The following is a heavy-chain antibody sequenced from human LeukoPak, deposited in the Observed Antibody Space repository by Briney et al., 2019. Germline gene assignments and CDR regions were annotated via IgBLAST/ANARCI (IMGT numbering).Heavy chain of an antibody. CDR3: ARGPNYGGNSTYYYYYMDV. J-gene: IGHJ6*03. V-gene: IGHV1-24*01. Sequence: ASVKVSCKVSGYTLTELSMHWVRQAPGKGLEWMGGFDPEDGETIYAQKFQGRVTMTRDTSASTVYMELSSLRSEDTAVYYCARGPNYGGNSTYYYYYMDVWGKGTTVTISS. CDR2: FDPEDGET. CDR1: GYTLTELS. D-gene: IGHD4-23*01.